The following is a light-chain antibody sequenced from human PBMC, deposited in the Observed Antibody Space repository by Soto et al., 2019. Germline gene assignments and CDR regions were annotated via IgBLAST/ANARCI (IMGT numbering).Light chain of an antibody. V-gene: IGKV3-20*01. CDR3: QQYNHWPLT. J-gene: IGKJ4*01. CDR1: QSVSSGY. Sequence: EIVLTQSPGTLSLSPGGRATLSCMASQSVSSGYLAWYQQKPGQAPRLLIYGASGRATGIPDRFSGSGSETEFTLTISSLQSEDFAVYYCQQYNHWPLTFGGGTKVDIK. CDR2: GAS.